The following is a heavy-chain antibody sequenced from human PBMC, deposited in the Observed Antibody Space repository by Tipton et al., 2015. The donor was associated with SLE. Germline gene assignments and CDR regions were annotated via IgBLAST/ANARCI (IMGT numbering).Heavy chain of an antibody. J-gene: IGHJ4*02. CDR2: IYYSGST. V-gene: IGHV4-39*07. CDR3: ARSVWGSYRYYYFDY. D-gene: IGHD3-16*02. Sequence: TLSLTCTVSGDSISSGDYFWSWIRQPPGKGLEWIGSIYYSGSTYYNPSLKSRVTISVDTSKNQFSLKLSSVTAADTAVYYCARSVWGSYRYYYFDYWGQGTLVTVSS. CDR1: GDSISSGDYF.